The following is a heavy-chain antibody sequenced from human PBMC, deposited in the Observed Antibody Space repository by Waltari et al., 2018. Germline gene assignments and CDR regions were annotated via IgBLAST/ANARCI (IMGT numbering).Heavy chain of an antibody. Sequence: EVQLLESGGNLVQPGGSLRLSCAASGCTFCNYAMAWFRQGQGKGLEGVSEIRDGPETPGYANLVGGRFTISRDNSRDTLDLQVDSLRYGETAVYYCASYCSGSCYGGLDYWGRGTRVTASS. CDR3: ASYCSGSCYGGLDY. V-gene: IGHV3-23*01. D-gene: IGHD2-21*02. CDR1: GCTFCNYA. CDR2: IRDGPETP. J-gene: IGHJ4*02.